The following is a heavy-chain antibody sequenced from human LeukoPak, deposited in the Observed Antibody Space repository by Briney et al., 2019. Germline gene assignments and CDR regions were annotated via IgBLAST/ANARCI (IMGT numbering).Heavy chain of an antibody. D-gene: IGHD3-3*01. CDR2: ISGSGRST. Sequence: GGSLRLSCTASGFTFRDYAMSWVRQAPGKGLEWVSAISGSGRSTYYAGSLRDRFTISRDNSKNTLYLQMHSLRAEDTAIYYCAKDPVITIFAVVPNWFDPWGQGTLVTVSS. CDR3: AKDPVITIFAVVPNWFDP. V-gene: IGHV3-23*01. J-gene: IGHJ5*02. CDR1: GFTFRDYA.